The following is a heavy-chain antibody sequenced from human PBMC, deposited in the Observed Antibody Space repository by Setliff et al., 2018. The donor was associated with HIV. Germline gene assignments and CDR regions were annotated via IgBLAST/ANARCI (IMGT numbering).Heavy chain of an antibody. J-gene: IGHJ6*02. CDR2: INPNSGGT. CDR3: ARGKGVGGVIITGGLDV. CDR1: GYTFTGYY. V-gene: IGHV1-2*02. Sequence: ASVKVSCKTSGYTFTGYYVHWVRQAPGQGLEWMGWINPNSGGTNYAQKFQGRVTMTRDTSITTAYMELSSLTSEDTAVYYCARGKGVGGVIITGGLDVWGQGTTVTVSS. D-gene: IGHD3-10*01.